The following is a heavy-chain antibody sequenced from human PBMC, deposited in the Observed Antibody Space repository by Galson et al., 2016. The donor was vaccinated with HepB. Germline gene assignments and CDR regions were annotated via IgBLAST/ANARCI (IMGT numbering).Heavy chain of an antibody. V-gene: IGHV5-51*03. Sequence: QSGAEVKKPGESLKISCKGSGYSFTSYWIAWVRQMPGRGLEWMGFINPADSDTRYSPSFLGQVIISVDKSISTAYLQWGSLRTSDTAMYYCARSHGGPWGQGTLVTVSS. D-gene: IGHD5-24*01. CDR3: ARSHGGP. CDR1: GYSFTSYW. CDR2: INPADSDT. J-gene: IGHJ4*02.